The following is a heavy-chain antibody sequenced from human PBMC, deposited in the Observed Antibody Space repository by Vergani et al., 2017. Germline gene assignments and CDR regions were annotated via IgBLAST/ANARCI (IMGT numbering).Heavy chain of an antibody. V-gene: IGHV1-69*18. CDR3: ARNEGPDYYDSSGYHY. D-gene: IGHD3-22*01. CDR2: TIPIFGTA. Sequence: QVQLMQSGAEVKKPGSSVKVSCKASGGTFSSYAISWVRQAPGQGLEWMGRTIPIFGTANDAQKFQGRVTITAEESTSTAYMELSSLRSEDTAGYYCARNEGPDYYDSSGYHYWGQGTLVTVSS. CDR1: GGTFSSYA. J-gene: IGHJ4*02.